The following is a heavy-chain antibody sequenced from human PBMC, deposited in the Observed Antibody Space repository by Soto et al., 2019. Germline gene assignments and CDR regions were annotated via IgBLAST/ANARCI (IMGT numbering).Heavy chain of an antibody. J-gene: IGHJ6*02. D-gene: IGHD4-17*01. CDR2: VYYTGDT. CDR1: SGPDRSHN. CDR3: VRQGIDYLHGLVDV. Sequence: QVQLQQSGPRLVKPSETLSLTCTVSSGPDRSHNWGWIRQPPGRGLEWIGYVYYTGDTAYNPSLRGRVTISAHTSTNAISLTLNSVTAADTAVYYCVRQGIDYLHGLVDVWGQGTTVSVSS. V-gene: IGHV4-59*08.